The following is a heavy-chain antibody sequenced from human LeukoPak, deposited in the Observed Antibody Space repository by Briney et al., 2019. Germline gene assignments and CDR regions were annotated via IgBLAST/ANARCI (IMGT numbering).Heavy chain of an antibody. CDR2: ISGSGGST. Sequence: GGSLRLSCAASGFTFSSYAMSWVRQAPGKGLEWVSAISGSGGSTYYADSVKGRFTISRDNSKNTLYLQMNSLRAEDTAIYYCAKGSTYVDSPPFDYWGRGTLVTVSS. V-gene: IGHV3-23*01. J-gene: IGHJ4*02. D-gene: IGHD4-17*01. CDR1: GFTFSSYA. CDR3: AKGSTYVDSPPFDY.